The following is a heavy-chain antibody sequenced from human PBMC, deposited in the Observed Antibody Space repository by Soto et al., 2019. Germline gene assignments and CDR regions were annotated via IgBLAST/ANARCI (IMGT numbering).Heavy chain of an antibody. CDR1: GYTFTSYG. V-gene: IGHV1-18*01. J-gene: IGHJ4*02. Sequence: QVQLVQSGAEVKKPGASVKVSCKASGYTFTSYGISWLRQAPGQGLEWMGWINAYNVNTKYAQKLQGRVTITTDTATSTAYMELRSVRSDDTAVYYFARDLAISLFDYWGQGTQVTVSS. CDR2: INAYNVNT. D-gene: IGHD5-12*01. CDR3: ARDLAISLFDY.